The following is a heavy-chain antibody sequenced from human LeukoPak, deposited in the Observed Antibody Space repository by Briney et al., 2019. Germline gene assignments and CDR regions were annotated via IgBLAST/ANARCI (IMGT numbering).Heavy chain of an antibody. D-gene: IGHD3-10*01. CDR1: GYTFTSYG. CDR3: ARDHSYAGYYSGSGTYCDY. Sequence: ASVKVSCKASGYTFTSYGISWVRQAPGQGLEWMGWISAYNGNTNYAQKLQGRVTMTTDTSTDTAYMELRSLTSDDTAMYYCARDHSYAGYYSGSGTYCDYWGQGTLVTVSS. V-gene: IGHV1-18*01. J-gene: IGHJ4*02. CDR2: ISAYNGNT.